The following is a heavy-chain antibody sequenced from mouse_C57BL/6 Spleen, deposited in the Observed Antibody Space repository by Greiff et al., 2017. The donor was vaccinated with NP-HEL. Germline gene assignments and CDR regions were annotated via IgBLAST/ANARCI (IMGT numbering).Heavy chain of an antibody. CDR3: ARSSLYYSNPHYYAMDY. J-gene: IGHJ4*01. Sequence: EVKLQQSGPELVKPGASVKISCKASGYTFTDYYMNWVKQSHGKSLEWIGDINPNNGGTSYNQKFKGKATLTVDKSSSTAYMELRSLTSEDSAVYYCARSSLYYSNPHYYAMDYWGQGTSVTVTT. D-gene: IGHD2-5*01. CDR1: GYTFTDYY. CDR2: INPNNGGT. V-gene: IGHV1-26*01.